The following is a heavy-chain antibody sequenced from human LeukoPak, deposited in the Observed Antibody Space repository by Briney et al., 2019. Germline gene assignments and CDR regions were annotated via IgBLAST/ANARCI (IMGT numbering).Heavy chain of an antibody. V-gene: IGHV3-30*02. D-gene: IGHD4-17*01. CDR3: ARENGDYEVADY. J-gene: IGHJ4*02. CDR1: GFTFSSYG. CDR2: IRYDGSNK. Sequence: PGGSLRLSCAASGFTFSSYGMHWVRQAPGKGLEWVAFIRYDGSNKYYADSVKGRFTISRDNSKNTLFLQMNSLRAEDTAVYYCARENGDYEVADYWGQGTLVTVSS.